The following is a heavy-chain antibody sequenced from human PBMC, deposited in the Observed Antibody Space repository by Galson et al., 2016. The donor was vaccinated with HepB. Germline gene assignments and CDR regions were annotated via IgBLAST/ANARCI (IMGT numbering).Heavy chain of an antibody. CDR3: ARDSHDYGGSRPFDA. V-gene: IGHV3-30-3*01. Sequence: SLRLSCAASRFTFSSYAFHWVRRAPGKGLEWVAVISSDGSSKYYADSVKGRFTISRDTSKNTLFLQMDSLRAEDTAVYYCARDSHDYGGSRPFDAWGQGTLVTVSS. D-gene: IGHD4-23*01. CDR2: ISSDGSSK. J-gene: IGHJ4*02. CDR1: RFTFSSYA.